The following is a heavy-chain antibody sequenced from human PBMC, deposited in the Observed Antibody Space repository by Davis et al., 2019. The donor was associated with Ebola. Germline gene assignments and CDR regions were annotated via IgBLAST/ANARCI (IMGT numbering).Heavy chain of an antibody. V-gene: IGHV4-59*01. CDR3: ARIPHRDWGGWGYFDS. CDR1: GGSMSSYY. J-gene: IGHJ4*02. CDR2: IYYSGRT. D-gene: IGHD7-27*01. Sequence: MPSETLSLTCTVSGGSMSSYYWNWIRQPPGKGLEWIGFIYYSGRTNYNPSLKSRVTISLGTSENQFSLNLNSVTAADTAVYYCARIPHRDWGGWGYFDSWGQGTLVTVSS.